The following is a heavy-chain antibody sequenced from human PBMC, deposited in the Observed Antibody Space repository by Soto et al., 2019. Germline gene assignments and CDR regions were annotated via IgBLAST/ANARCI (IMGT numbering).Heavy chain of an antibody. Sequence: QVQLVQSGAEVKKPGSSVKVSCKASGGTFSSYAISWVRQAPGQGLEWMGGIIPIFGTANYAQKFQGRVTITADESTSTAYMELSSLRSEDTAVYYCANPATVTTYVYYYDGMDVWGQGTTVTVSS. CDR3: ANPATVTTYVYYYDGMDV. CDR1: GGTFSSYA. D-gene: IGHD4-17*01. CDR2: IIPIFGTA. V-gene: IGHV1-69*01. J-gene: IGHJ6*02.